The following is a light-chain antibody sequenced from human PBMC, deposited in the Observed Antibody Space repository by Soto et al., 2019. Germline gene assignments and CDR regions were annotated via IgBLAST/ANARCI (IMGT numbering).Light chain of an antibody. V-gene: IGKV1-5*01. CDR1: HSITRW. CDR3: QQYSYLST. Sequence: DIQVTQSPSTLSASVGDSVTNTCRASHSITRWLAWYQQKPGKAPKLLIHDALTLQSGVPSRFSGSGSGTEFTLTISSLQPDDSATYYCQQYSYLSTFGQGTKVDIK. CDR2: DAL. J-gene: IGKJ1*01.